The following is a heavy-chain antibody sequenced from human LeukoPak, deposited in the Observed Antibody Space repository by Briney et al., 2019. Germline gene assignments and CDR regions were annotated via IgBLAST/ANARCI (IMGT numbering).Heavy chain of an antibody. CDR1: GGSISTFY. J-gene: IGHJ4*02. V-gene: IGHV4-59*08. Sequence: PSETLSLTCTVSGGSISTFYWSWIRQSPGKGLEWIGYIQYTGGTNYNPSLKSRVTISLDTSKNQFSLKLSSVTAADTAVYYCAGDRNTGSWYHYWGQGTLVTVSS. CDR2: IQYTGGT. D-gene: IGHD6-13*01. CDR3: AGDRNTGSWYHY.